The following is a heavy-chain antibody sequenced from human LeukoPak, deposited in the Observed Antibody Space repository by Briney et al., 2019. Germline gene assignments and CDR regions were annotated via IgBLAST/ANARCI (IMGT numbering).Heavy chain of an antibody. D-gene: IGHD5-12*01. CDR1: GVSFSGYY. V-gene: IGHV4-34*01. J-gene: IGHJ4*02. CDR2: INHSGST. CDR3: ARGSWLRFMALDY. Sequence: PSETLSLTCAVYGVSFSGYYWSWIRQPPGKGLEWIGEINHSGSTNYNPSLKSRVTISVDTSKNQFSLKLSSVTAADTAVYYCARGSWLRFMALDYWGQGTLVTVSS.